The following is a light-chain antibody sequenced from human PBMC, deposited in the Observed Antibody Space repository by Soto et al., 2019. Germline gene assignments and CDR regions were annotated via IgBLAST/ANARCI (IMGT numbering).Light chain of an antibody. V-gene: IGKV1-5*03. J-gene: IGKJ1*01. CDR1: QNLNNW. Sequence: DIPMTQSPSTLSASVGDRLTITCRASQNLNNWLAWYQQKPGKAPKLLIYKASNLETGVPSRFSGSGSGTEFTLTISSLQPDDFATYYCQQYNSYQWTFGQGTKVEIK. CDR3: QQYNSYQWT. CDR2: KAS.